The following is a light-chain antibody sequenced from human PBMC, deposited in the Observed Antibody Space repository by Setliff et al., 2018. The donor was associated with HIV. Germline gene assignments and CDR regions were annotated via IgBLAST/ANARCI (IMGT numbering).Light chain of an antibody. Sequence: QSALAQPASVSGSPGQSITISCTGTSSDVGNYNLVSWYQQHPGKAPKLMIYEVSKRPSGDSNRFSGSKSGNTASLTISGLQAEDEADYYCCSYAGSSTYVFGTGTKVTVL. V-gene: IGLV2-23*02. J-gene: IGLJ1*01. CDR3: CSYAGSSTYV. CDR1: SSDVGNYNL. CDR2: EVS.